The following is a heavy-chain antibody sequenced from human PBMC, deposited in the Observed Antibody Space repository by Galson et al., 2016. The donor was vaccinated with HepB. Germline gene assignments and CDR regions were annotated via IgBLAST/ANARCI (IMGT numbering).Heavy chain of an antibody. D-gene: IGHD3-10*01. CDR2: INHTGGI. V-gene: IGHV4-34*01. Sequence: SETLSLTCAIYTESFSSYYWGWIRQPPGKGLEWIGEINHTGGINSNPSLKSRVTISVDGSKNQFSLKLTSVTAADTAVYYCARGSAAQMKIWSDGLPDFDHWGQGTLVTVSS. CDR3: ARGSAAQMKIWSDGLPDFDH. J-gene: IGHJ4*02. CDR1: TESFSSYY.